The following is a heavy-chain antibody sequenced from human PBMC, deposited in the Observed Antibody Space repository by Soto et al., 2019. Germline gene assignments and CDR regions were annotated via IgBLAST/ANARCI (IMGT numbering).Heavy chain of an antibody. CDR1: GFTFSTYG. CDR2: ISYDGSNE. Sequence: QVQLVESGGGVVQPGRSLRLSCEASGFTFSTYGMHWVRQAPGKGLEWVARISYDGSNEYYVDSVKGRFIISRNKSKNTQYMKMKSVRTEDKAGDCVAKDGGSYYDCWGQGTLVTVSS. J-gene: IGHJ4*02. V-gene: IGHV3-30*18. CDR3: AKDGGSYYDC. D-gene: IGHD1-26*01.